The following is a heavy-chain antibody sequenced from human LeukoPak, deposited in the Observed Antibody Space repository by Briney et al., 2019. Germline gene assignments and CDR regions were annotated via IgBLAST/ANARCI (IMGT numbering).Heavy chain of an antibody. D-gene: IGHD3-22*01. CDR2: IHTSGST. Sequence: SQTLSLTCTVAGGSISSGSYYWRWIRQPAGKGLEWIGRIHTSGSTNQNPSLKSRVTISVDTSKNQFFLKLRSVTAADTAVYYCARLSYYYDSTWGQGTLVTVSS. CDR1: GGSISSGSYY. V-gene: IGHV4-61*02. CDR3: ARLSYYYDST. J-gene: IGHJ5*02.